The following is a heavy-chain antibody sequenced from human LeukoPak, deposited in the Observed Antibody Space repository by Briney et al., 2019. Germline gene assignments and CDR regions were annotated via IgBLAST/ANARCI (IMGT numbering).Heavy chain of an antibody. D-gene: IGHD3-22*01. CDR2: IYYSGST. V-gene: IGHV4-39*07. Sequence: SETLSPTCAVSGGSISSNSYYWGWIRQPPGKGLEWIGSIYYSGSTYYNPSLKSRVTISVDTSKNQFSLKLSSVAAADTAVYYCARDYYDSSGLKRFDYWGQGTLVTVSS. CDR3: ARDYYDSSGLKRFDY. J-gene: IGHJ4*02. CDR1: GGSISSNSYY.